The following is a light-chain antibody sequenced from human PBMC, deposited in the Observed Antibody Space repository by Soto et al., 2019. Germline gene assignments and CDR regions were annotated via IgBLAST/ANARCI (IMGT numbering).Light chain of an antibody. CDR1: QSISGE. V-gene: IGKV3-15*01. CDR3: QQGHDWPLT. Sequence: EIVMTQSPATLSVSPGERATLSCRASQSISGELAWYQQRPGQPPRLLIYGVSTRDTSVPDRFSGSGSGSDFTLTISGLQSEDFAVYYCQQGHDWPLTFGQGTRLDI. J-gene: IGKJ2*01. CDR2: GVS.